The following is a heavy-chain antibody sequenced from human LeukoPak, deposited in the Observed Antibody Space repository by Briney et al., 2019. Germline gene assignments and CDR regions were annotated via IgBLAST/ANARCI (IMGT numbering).Heavy chain of an antibody. CDR3: ARGGTATTTPFDY. CDR1: GVSVSSYY. CDR2: IYYSEST. Sequence: PSETLSLTCTVSGVSVSSYYWSWIRQPPGKGLEWIGYIYYSESTNYNPSLKSRVTISVDTSKNQFSLKLSTVTAADTAVYYCARGGTATTTPFDYWGQGTLVTVSS. J-gene: IGHJ4*02. V-gene: IGHV4-59*02. D-gene: IGHD5-24*01.